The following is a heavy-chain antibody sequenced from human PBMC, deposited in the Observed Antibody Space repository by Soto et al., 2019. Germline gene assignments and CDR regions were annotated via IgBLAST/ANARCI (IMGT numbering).Heavy chain of an antibody. Sequence: VKVSCKASGFTFTSSAVQWVRQARGQRLEWIGRIVVGSGNTNYAQKFQERVTITRDMSTSTAYMELSSLRSEDTAVYYCAVGCSDYDFAVAGGYYYGMDVWGQGTTVTVSS. CDR3: AVGCSDYDFAVAGGYYYGMDV. D-gene: IGHD5-12*01. V-gene: IGHV1-58*01. CDR2: IVVGSGNT. CDR1: GFTFTSSA. J-gene: IGHJ6*02.